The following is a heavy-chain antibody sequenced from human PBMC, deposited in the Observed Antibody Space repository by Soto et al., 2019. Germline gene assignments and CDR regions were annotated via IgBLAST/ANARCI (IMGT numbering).Heavy chain of an antibody. Sequence: ASVKVSCKASGYTFSNYGISWVRQAPGQGLEWMGWISAYNVNTNYAQKFQGRVTMTTDTSTSTAYMELRSLRSDDTAVYFCARDLPGAIRWFDPWGQGTLVTVSS. J-gene: IGHJ5*02. CDR1: GYTFSNYG. D-gene: IGHD2-2*02. CDR2: ISAYNVNT. V-gene: IGHV1-18*01. CDR3: ARDLPGAIRWFDP.